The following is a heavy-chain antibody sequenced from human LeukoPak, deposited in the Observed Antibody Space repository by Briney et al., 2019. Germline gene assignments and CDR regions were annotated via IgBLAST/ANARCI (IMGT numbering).Heavy chain of an antibody. J-gene: IGHJ5*02. CDR2: IYYSGST. V-gene: IGHV4-59*01. CDR3: ARVIAAAGTEWFDP. D-gene: IGHD6-13*01. CDR1: GGSISGYY. Sequence: SETLSLTCTVSGGSISGYYWSWIRQLPGKGLEWIGYIYYSGSTNYNPSLKSRVTISVDTSKNQFSLKLSSVTAADTAVYYCARVIAAAGTEWFDPWGQGNLVTVSS.